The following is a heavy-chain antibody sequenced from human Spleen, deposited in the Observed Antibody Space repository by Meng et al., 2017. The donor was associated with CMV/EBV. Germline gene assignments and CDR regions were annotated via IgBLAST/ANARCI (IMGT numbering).Heavy chain of an antibody. Sequence: GVLKISCAASGFTFSSYWMSWVRQAPGKGLEWVANIKQDGSEKYYVDSVKGRFTISRDNAKNSLYLQMNSLRAEDTAVYYCARDSYSGMDYWGQGTLVTVSS. CDR3: ARDSYSGMDY. CDR1: GFTFSSYW. CDR2: IKQDGSEK. V-gene: IGHV3-7*01. J-gene: IGHJ4*02. D-gene: IGHD1-26*01.